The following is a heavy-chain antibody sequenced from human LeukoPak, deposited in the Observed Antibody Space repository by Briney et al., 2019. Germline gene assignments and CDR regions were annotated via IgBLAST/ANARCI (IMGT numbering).Heavy chain of an antibody. CDR2: IYYSGST. D-gene: IGHD3-3*01. V-gene: IGHV4-30-4*08. CDR1: GGSISSGDYY. J-gene: IGHJ3*02. Sequence: SETLSLTCTVSGGSISSGDYYWSWIRQPPGKGLEWIGYIYYSGSTYYNPSLKSRVTISVDTSKNQFSLKLSSVTAADTAVYYCARTYDFWSGYEARDAFDIWRQGTMVTVSS. CDR3: ARTYDFWSGYEARDAFDI.